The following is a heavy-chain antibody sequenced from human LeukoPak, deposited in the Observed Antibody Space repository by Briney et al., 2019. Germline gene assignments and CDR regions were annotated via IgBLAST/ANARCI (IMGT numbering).Heavy chain of an antibody. D-gene: IGHD3-22*01. V-gene: IGHV1-69*13. CDR3: ARVGKYYDSSGYYPC. CDR2: IIPIFGTA. CDR1: GGTFSSYA. J-gene: IGHJ4*02. Sequence: SVKVSCKASGGTFSSYAISWVRQAPGQGLEWMGGIIPIFGTANYAQKFHGRVTITADESTSTAYMELSSLRSEDTAVYYCARVGKYYDSSGYYPCWGQGTLVTVSS.